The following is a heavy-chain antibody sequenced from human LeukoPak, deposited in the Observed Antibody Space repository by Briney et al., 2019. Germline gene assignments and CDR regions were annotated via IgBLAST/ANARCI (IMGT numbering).Heavy chain of an antibody. CDR3: ARDRPTGASRIFVVQ. V-gene: IGHV3-21*06. D-gene: IGHD2-15*01. CDR1: GFTFTTYA. CDR2: MSSGSRYI. J-gene: IGHJ4*02. Sequence: RGSLRLSCTASGFTFTTYAMTWVRQAPGKGLEWISSMSSGSRYIYYADSVRGRFTISRDNTRNSLYLAMNNLRAEDTAIYYCARDRPTGASRIFVVQWGQGTPVTVCS.